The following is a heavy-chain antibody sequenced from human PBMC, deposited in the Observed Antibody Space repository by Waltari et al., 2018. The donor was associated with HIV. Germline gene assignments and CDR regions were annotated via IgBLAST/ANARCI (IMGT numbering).Heavy chain of an antibody. CDR3: ARGRVAARGGVGY. V-gene: IGHV1-8*01. J-gene: IGHJ4*02. CDR2: MNPNSGNT. D-gene: IGHD6-6*01. Sequence: QVQLVQSGAEVKKPGASVKVSCKASGYTFTSYDINWVRQATGQGLEWMGWMNPNSGNTGYAQKFHGRVNMTRSTSISTAYMELRSLRSGDAAVYYCARGRVAARGGVGYWGQGTLVTVSS. CDR1: GYTFTSYD.